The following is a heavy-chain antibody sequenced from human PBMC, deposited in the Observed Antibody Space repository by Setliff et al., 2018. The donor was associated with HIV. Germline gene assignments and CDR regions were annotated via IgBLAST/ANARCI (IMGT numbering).Heavy chain of an antibody. CDR3: ATDPEMATINYYYYYMDV. D-gene: IGHD5-12*01. Sequence: SVKVSCKASGGTFRGFGISWVVQAPGQGLEWMGQIIPIFGTPRYAQKFQGRVTITADESTSTVYMELSSLRSEDTAVYYCATDPEMATINYYYYYMDVWGKGTTVTVSS. CDR1: GGTFRGFG. V-gene: IGHV1-69*13. J-gene: IGHJ6*03. CDR2: IIPIFGTP.